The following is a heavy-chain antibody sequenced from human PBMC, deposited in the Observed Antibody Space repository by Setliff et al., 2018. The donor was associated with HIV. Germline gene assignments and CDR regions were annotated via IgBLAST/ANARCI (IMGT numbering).Heavy chain of an antibody. J-gene: IGHJ5*02. V-gene: IGHV4-31*03. CDR3: ARRWGIRGYSS. Sequence: SETLSLTCTVTGGSISSGGFYWTWIRQHPGKGLEWIGYIYNTGSTYHSPSLESRVTISIGTSKNQFSLKLSSVTAADTSVYYCARRWGIRGYSSWGQGTLVTVSS. CDR1: GGSISSGGFY. CDR2: IYNTGST. D-gene: IGHD5-18*01.